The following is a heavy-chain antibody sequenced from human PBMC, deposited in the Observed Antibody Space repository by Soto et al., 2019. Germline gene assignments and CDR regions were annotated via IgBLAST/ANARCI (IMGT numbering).Heavy chain of an antibody. Sequence: QVQLQESGPGLVKPSQTLSLTCTVSGGSISSGGYYWSWIRQHPGKGPEGIGYIYYSGSTYYNPSLKSRVTMSVDTSKNHFSLKLSSVTAADTDVYYCARGFYDSSGYYFWYFDLWGRGTLVTVSS. J-gene: IGHJ2*01. CDR3: ARGFYDSSGYYFWYFDL. CDR1: GGSISSGGYY. CDR2: IYYSGST. D-gene: IGHD3-22*01. V-gene: IGHV4-31*03.